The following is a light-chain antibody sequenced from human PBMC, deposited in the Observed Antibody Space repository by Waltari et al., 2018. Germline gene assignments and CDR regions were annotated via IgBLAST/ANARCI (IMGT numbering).Light chain of an antibody. CDR1: DNIKNF. CDR3: QNNYRTPRT. CDR2: KAS. J-gene: IGKJ1*01. V-gene: IGKV1-39*01. Sequence: DIQMTQSPSSLSASVGDRVTITCRASDNIKNFLHWYQQKPGKAPKLLIYKASTLQSGVPSRFSGSGSGTDYTFTISGLQSEDVATDYWQNNYRTPRTFGQGTKVEIK.